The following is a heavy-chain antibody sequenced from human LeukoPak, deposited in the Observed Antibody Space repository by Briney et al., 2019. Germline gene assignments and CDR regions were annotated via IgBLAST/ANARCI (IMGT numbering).Heavy chain of an antibody. CDR3: ARYSSSWAYYFDY. D-gene: IGHD6-13*01. CDR2: ISSSIYI. CDR1: GFTFSSYS. J-gene: IGHJ4*02. Sequence: GGSLRLSCAASGFTFSSYSMNWVRQAPGKGMEWVSSISSSIYIYYADSVKSRFTISRDNAKNSLYLQMNSLRAEDTAVYYCARYSSSWAYYFDYWGQGTLVTVSS. V-gene: IGHV3-21*01.